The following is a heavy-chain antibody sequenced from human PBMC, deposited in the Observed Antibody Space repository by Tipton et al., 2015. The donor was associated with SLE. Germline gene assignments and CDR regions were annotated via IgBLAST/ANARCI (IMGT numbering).Heavy chain of an antibody. CDR2: IYYSGNT. V-gene: IGHV4-31*03. CDR1: GGSISSGSYY. CDR3: ARETYDFVSAYYIDY. Sequence: TLSLTCTVSGGSISSGSYYWSWIRQLPGEGLEWIGYIYYSGNTYYNPSLGSRLTISVDTSKDQFSLRLTSVTAADTAVYYCARETYDFVSAYYIDYWSHGILVTVSS. J-gene: IGHJ4*01. D-gene: IGHD3-3*01.